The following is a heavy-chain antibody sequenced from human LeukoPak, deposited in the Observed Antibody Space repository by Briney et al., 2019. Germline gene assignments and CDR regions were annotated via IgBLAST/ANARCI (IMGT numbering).Heavy chain of an antibody. V-gene: IGHV3-9*01. CDR2: ISWNSGSI. CDR1: GFTFDDYA. D-gene: IGHD3-10*01. J-gene: IGHJ4*02. CDR3: ARVWFGYFFQ. Sequence: GGSLRLSRAASGFTFDDYAMHWVRQAPGKGLEWVSGISWNSGSIGYADSVKGRFTISKDTSNNTVYLQMNSVTVEDTAVYYCARVWFGYFFQWGQGALVTVSS.